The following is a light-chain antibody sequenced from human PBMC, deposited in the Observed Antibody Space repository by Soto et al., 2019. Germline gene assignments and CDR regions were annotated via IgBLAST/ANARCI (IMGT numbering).Light chain of an antibody. CDR2: GAS. CDR3: QQYGSSPPRT. Sequence: EIVLTQSPGTLSLSPGERATLSCRASQSASSSYLAWYQQRPGQAPRLXXYGASSRATGIPDRFSGSGSGTDFTLTISRLEPEDFAVYYCQQYGSSPPRTFGQGTKVDI. CDR1: QSASSSY. J-gene: IGKJ1*01. V-gene: IGKV3-20*01.